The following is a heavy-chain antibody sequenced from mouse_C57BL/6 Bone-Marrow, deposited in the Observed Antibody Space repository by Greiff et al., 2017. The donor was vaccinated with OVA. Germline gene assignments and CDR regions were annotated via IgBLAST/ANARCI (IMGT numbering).Heavy chain of an antibody. D-gene: IGHD1-1*01. V-gene: IGHV2-6*01. CDR3: ARYYYGSFAWFAY. CDR1: GFSLTSYG. J-gene: IGHJ3*01. Sequence: VKLMESGPGLVAPSQSLSITCTVSGFSLTSYGVDWVRQSPGKGLEWLGVIWGVGSTNYNSALKSRLSISKDNAKSQVFLKMNSLQTDDTAMYYGARYYYGSFAWFAYWGQGTLVTVAA. CDR2: IWGVGST.